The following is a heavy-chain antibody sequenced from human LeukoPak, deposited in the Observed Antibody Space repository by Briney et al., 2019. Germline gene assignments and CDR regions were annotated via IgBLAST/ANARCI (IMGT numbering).Heavy chain of an antibody. J-gene: IGHJ3*02. D-gene: IGHD3-22*01. Sequence: PGGSLRLSCAASGFTFSSNYMHWVRQAPGKGLEWVSSISRSSSYIYYADSVKGRFTISRDNAKNSLFLQMNSLRAEDTAVYYCARVRDPRQYYYDNSGYRNAFDIWGQGTMVTVSS. CDR2: ISRSSSYI. V-gene: IGHV3-21*01. CDR1: GFTFSSNY. CDR3: ARVRDPRQYYYDNSGYRNAFDI.